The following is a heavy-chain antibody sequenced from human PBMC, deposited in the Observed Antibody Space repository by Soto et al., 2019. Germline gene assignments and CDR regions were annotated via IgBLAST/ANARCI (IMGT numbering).Heavy chain of an antibody. J-gene: IGHJ5*02. Sequence: SETLSLTCDVSGVSISSGNWWSWVRQPPGKGLEWIAEVYNDGSANYHPTLESRATISVDRSKNQFSLRLSSVTAADTGKYYCAILPSYCSSTSCQGEGGWFDPWGQGTQVTVSS. V-gene: IGHV4-4*02. CDR1: GVSISSGNW. CDR3: AILPSYCSSTSCQGEGGWFDP. D-gene: IGHD2-2*01. CDR2: VYNDGSA.